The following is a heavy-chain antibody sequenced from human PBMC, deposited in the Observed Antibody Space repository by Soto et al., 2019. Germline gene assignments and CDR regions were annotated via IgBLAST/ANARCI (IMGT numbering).Heavy chain of an antibody. J-gene: IGHJ4*02. D-gene: IGHD5-18*01. CDR3: AKEDTAMAPAFDY. CDR1: GFTFSSYG. CDR2: ISYDGSNK. V-gene: IGHV3-30*18. Sequence: QVQLVESGGGVVQPGRSLRLSCAASGFTFSSYGMHWVRQAPGKGLEWVAVISYDGSNKYYADSVKGRFTIYRDNSKNTLYLQMNSLRAEDTAVYYCAKEDTAMAPAFDYWGQGTLVTVSS.